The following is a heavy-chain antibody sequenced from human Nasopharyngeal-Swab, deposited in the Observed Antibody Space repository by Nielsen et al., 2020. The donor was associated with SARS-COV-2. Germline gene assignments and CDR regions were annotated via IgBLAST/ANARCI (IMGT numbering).Heavy chain of an antibody. J-gene: IGHJ4*02. Sequence: GSLRLSCTVSGGSISSSNYYWGWIRQPPGKGLEWIGSIYYSGSTYYNPSLKNRVTISVDTSKNQFSLKLSSVAAADTAVYHCARQLVGATGYDYWGQGTLVTVSS. CDR2: IYYSGST. V-gene: IGHV4-39*01. CDR3: ARQLVGATGYDY. CDR1: GGSISSSNYY. D-gene: IGHD1-26*01.